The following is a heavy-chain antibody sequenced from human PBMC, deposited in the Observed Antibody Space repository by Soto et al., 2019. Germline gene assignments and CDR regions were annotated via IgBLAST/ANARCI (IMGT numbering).Heavy chain of an antibody. CDR1: GFTFSDYG. CDR3: ARDPLHYDILTGYSPNYFDF. CDR2: IWYDGSNK. V-gene: IGHV3-33*01. Sequence: GGSLRLSCAASGFTFSDYGMHWVRQAPGKGLEWVAVIWYDGSNKYYADSVKGRFTTSRDNSKNTLYLQMNSLRAEDTAVYYCARDPLHYDILTGYSPNYFDFWGQGTLVTVSS. D-gene: IGHD3-9*01. J-gene: IGHJ4*02.